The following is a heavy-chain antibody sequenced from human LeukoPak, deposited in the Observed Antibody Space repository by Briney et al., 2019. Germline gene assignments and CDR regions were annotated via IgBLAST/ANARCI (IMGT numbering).Heavy chain of an antibody. CDR2: ISYDGSNK. Sequence: GGSLRLSCAASGFTFSSYGMHWVRQAPGKGLEWVAVISYDGSNKYYADSVKGRFTISRDNSKNTLYLQMNSLRAEDTAVYYCARSLRYCSGGSCYFYYGMDVWGQGTTVTVSS. J-gene: IGHJ6*02. CDR3: ARSLRYCSGGSCYFYYGMDV. V-gene: IGHV3-30*03. D-gene: IGHD2-15*01. CDR1: GFTFSSYG.